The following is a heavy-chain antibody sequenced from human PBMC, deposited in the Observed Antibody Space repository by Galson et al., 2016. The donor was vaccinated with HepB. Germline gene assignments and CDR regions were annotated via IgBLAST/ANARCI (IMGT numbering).Heavy chain of an antibody. V-gene: IGHV1-69*06. CDR3: ARGYTSGWYWFDP. Sequence: SVKVSCKASGGTFSIYAISWVRQAPGQGLEWMGGIIPIFGTANYAQKFQGRVTITADKSTSTAYMELTSLRSEDTAVYNCARGYTSGWYWFDPWGQGALVTVSS. D-gene: IGHD6-19*01. CDR2: IIPIFGTA. J-gene: IGHJ5*02. CDR1: GGTFSIYA.